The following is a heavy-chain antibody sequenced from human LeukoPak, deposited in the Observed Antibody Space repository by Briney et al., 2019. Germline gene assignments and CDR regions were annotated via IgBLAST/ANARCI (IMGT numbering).Heavy chain of an antibody. Sequence: GGSLRLSCAASGFTFSSYGMYWVRQAPGKGLEWVAVIWYGGSNKYYADSVKGRFTLSRDNSKNTLYLQMNSLRAEDTAVYYCAKSGFEVPAAIGSDYYYYMDVWGKGTTVTVSS. CDR1: GFTFSSYG. J-gene: IGHJ6*03. D-gene: IGHD2-2*01. CDR3: AKSGFEVPAAIGSDYYYYMDV. V-gene: IGHV3-33*06. CDR2: IWYGGSNK.